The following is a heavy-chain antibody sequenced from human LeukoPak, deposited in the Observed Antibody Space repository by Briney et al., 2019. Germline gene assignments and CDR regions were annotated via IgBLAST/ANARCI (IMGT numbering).Heavy chain of an antibody. CDR2: TSYDGSNK. CDR3: AREGFFQKTLDY. D-gene: IGHD3-10*01. Sequence: GGSLRLSCAASGFTFSSYSMHWVRQARDKGLEWVAFTSYDGSNKHYADSVKGRFTISRDNSKNTLYLQMNSLRAEDTAVYYCAREGFFQKTLDYWGQGTLVIVSS. CDR1: GFTFSSYS. V-gene: IGHV3-30-3*01. J-gene: IGHJ4*02.